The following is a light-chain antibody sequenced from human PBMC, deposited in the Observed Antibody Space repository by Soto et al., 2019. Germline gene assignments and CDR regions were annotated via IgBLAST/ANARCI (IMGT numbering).Light chain of an antibody. Sequence: QLVLTQPPSVSGAPGQRVTISCTGSSSNIGAAYDVHWYQHLPGTAPKLLIYGYIYRPSGVPDRFSGSKSGTSASLAITGLQAEDEADYYCQSYDSSLSAYVFGTGTKVTVL. CDR2: GYI. J-gene: IGLJ1*01. CDR1: SSNIGAAYD. V-gene: IGLV1-40*01. CDR3: QSYDSSLSAYV.